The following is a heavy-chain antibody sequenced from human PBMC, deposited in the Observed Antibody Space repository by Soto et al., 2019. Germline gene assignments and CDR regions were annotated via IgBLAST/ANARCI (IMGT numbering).Heavy chain of an antibody. J-gene: IGHJ6*02. CDR1: GGSISSYY. Sequence: ETLSLTCTVSGGSISSYYWSWIRQPPGKGLEWVSLISWDGGSTYYADSVKGRFTISRDNSKNSLYLQMNSLRTEDTALYYCAKDISGSQAYDYYYGMDVWGQGTTVTVSS. D-gene: IGHD1-26*01. CDR2: ISWDGGST. CDR3: AKDISGSQAYDYYYGMDV. V-gene: IGHV3-43*01.